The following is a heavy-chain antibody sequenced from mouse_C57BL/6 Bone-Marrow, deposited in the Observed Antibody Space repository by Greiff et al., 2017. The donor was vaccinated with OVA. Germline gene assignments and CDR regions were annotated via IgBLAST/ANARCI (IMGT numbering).Heavy chain of an antibody. V-gene: IGHV2-2*01. J-gene: IGHJ2*01. Sequence: VKLVESGPGLVQPSQCLSITCTASGFSFTSYGVHWVRQSPGKGLEWLGVIWSGGSTDYNAAFISSLSISKDNSKSQVFFRMNGLQADDTAIYYCARDPYYYGSSRDYWGQGTTLTVSS. D-gene: IGHD1-1*01. CDR2: IWSGGST. CDR1: GFSFTSYG. CDR3: ARDPYYYGSSRDY.